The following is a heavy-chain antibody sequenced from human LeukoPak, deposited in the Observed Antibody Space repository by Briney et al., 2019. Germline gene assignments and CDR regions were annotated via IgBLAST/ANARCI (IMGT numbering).Heavy chain of an antibody. CDR1: GFTFSTYA. J-gene: IGHJ4*02. Sequence: GGSLRVSCAASGFTFSTYAMSWVRQAPGKGLEWVSAIGGSGDRTYYADSVRGRFTISRDNSKNTLSLQMNSLRAEDTAVYYCAKSIGYCSDTSCYFFDNWGQGTLVTVSS. CDR2: IGGSGDRT. V-gene: IGHV3-23*01. D-gene: IGHD2-2*01. CDR3: AKSIGYCSDTSCYFFDN.